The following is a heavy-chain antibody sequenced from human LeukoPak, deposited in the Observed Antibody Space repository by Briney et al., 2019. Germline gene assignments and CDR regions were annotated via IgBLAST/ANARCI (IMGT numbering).Heavy chain of an antibody. CDR1: GYSISSGYY. V-gene: IGHV4-38-2*01. CDR2: IYHSGST. J-gene: IGHJ4*02. Sequence: SETLSLTCAVSGYSISSGYYWGWIRQPPGKGLEWIGSIYHSGSTYYNPSLKSRVTISIDTSKNQFSLKLNSVTAADTAVYYCARRGLNRQNFDYWGQGTLGTVSS. D-gene: IGHD3-16*01. CDR3: ARRGLNRQNFDY.